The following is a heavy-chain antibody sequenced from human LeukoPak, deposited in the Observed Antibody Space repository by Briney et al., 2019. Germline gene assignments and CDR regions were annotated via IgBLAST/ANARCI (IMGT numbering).Heavy chain of an antibody. CDR2: ISAYNGNT. CDR1: GYTFTIYG. Sequence: VASVKVSCTASGYTFTIYGISWVRQAPGQGREWMGWISAYNGNTNYAQKLQGRVTMTTDTSTSTAYMELRSLRSDDTAVYYCARGYRRRGQLLHAPIDYWGQGTLVTVSS. J-gene: IGHJ4*02. V-gene: IGHV1-18*01. D-gene: IGHD2-2*01. CDR3: ARGYRRRGQLLHAPIDY.